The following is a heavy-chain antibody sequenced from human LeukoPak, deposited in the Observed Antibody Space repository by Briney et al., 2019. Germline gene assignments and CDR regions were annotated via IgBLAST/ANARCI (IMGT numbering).Heavy chain of an antibody. CDR1: GFTFSSYA. J-gene: IGHJ4*02. Sequence: GRSLRLSCAASGFTFSSYAMFWVRQAPGEGLEWVSTFGTGGTTYYADSVKGRFTISRDISKNSLDLQMNSLRVEDTALYYCARGARGVPNDYWGQGTLVTVSS. D-gene: IGHD3-10*01. CDR3: ARGARGVPNDY. V-gene: IGHV3-23*01. CDR2: FGTGGTT.